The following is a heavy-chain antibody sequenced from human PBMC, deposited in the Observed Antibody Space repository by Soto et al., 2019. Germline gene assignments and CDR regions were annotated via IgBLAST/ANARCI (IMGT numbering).Heavy chain of an antibody. Sequence: ASVKVSCKASGYTFTSYAMHWVRQAPGQRLEWMGWINAGNGNTKYSQKFQGRVTITRDTSASTAYMELSSLRSEDTAVYYCARDPARDYYDSSGYPPPSWFDPWGQGTLVTVSS. CDR3: ARDPARDYYDSSGYPPPSWFDP. CDR1: GYTFTSYA. D-gene: IGHD3-22*01. CDR2: INAGNGNT. J-gene: IGHJ5*02. V-gene: IGHV1-3*01.